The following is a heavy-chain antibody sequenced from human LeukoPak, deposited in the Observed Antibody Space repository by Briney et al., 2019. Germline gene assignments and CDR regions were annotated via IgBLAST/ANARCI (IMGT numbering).Heavy chain of an antibody. J-gene: IGHJ6*02. CDR3: AADYGSYPPRVGYYYYGMDV. D-gene: IGHD1-26*01. CDR1: GGTFSSYA. Sequence: GASVKVSCKASGGTFSSYAISWVRQAPGQGLEWMGGIIPIFGTANYAQKFQERVTITRDMSTSTAYMELSSLRSEDTAVYYCAADYGSYPPRVGYYYYGMDVWGQGTTVTASS. V-gene: IGHV1-69*05. CDR2: IIPIFGTA.